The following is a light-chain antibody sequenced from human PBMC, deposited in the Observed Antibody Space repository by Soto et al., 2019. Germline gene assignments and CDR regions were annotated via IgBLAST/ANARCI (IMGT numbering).Light chain of an antibody. CDR1: QSVSSSY. J-gene: IGKJ1*01. Sequence: EIVLTQSPGTLSSSPGERATLSCRASQSVSSSYLAWYQQKSGQAPRLLIYGASSRATGIPDRFSGSGSGTDFTLTSSRLEPEDFAVYYCQQYGSSRATFGQGTKVEIK. CDR2: GAS. V-gene: IGKV3-20*01. CDR3: QQYGSSRAT.